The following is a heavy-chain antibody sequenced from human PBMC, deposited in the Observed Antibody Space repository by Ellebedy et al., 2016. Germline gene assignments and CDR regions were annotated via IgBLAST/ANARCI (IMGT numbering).Heavy chain of an antibody. D-gene: IGHD2-21*02. V-gene: IGHV3-74*01. Sequence: GGSLRLXXAASGFTFSSYWMQWVRQAPGKGLVWVSRINNDGSRTAYADSVKGRFTISRDNAKNTLYLQMNSLRVDDTAVYFCASSFCAGDCSRDVDHYWGQGTPVTVSS. CDR1: GFTFSSYW. CDR2: INNDGSRT. J-gene: IGHJ4*02. CDR3: ASSFCAGDCSRDVDHY.